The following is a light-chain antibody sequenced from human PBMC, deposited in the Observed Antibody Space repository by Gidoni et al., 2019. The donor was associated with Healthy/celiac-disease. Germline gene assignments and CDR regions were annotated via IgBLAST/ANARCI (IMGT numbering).Light chain of an antibody. CDR1: QSVSSS. CDR3: QQRSNWPPLT. J-gene: IGKJ4*01. Sequence: EIVLTQSPATLSLSPGERATLSCRASQSVSSSLAWYQQKPGQAPRLLIYDASNRATGIPARFSGSESGTDFTLTISSLEPEDFAVYYCQQRSNWPPLTFGGGTKVKIK. CDR2: DAS. V-gene: IGKV3-11*01.